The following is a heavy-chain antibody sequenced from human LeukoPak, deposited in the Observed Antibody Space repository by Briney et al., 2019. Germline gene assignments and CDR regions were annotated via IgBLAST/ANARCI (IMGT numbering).Heavy chain of an antibody. CDR2: ISYDGSNK. Sequence: AGGSLRLSCAASGFTFSSYGMHWVRQAPGKGLEWVAVISYDGSNKYYADSVKGRFTISRDNTKNTLYLQMNCLRAEDTAVYYCAKDGGYCSSPSCYKDFDYWGQGTLITVSS. CDR3: AKDGGYCSSPSCYKDFDY. D-gene: IGHD2-2*01. V-gene: IGHV3-30*18. CDR1: GFTFSSYG. J-gene: IGHJ4*02.